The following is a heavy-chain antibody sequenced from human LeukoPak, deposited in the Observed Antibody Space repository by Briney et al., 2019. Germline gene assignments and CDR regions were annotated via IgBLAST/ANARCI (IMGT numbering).Heavy chain of an antibody. J-gene: IGHJ4*02. CDR1: GFTFSSYW. CDR2: IKQDGNEK. D-gene: IGHD2-2*02. CDR3: ARDWGSYCSSTSCYTRLTYYFDY. Sequence: GGSLRLSCAASGFTFSSYWMSWVRQAPGKGLEWVANIKQDGNEKYYVDSVKGRFTISRDNAKNSLYLQMNSLRAEDTAVYYCARDWGSYCSSTSCYTRLTYYFDYWGQGTLVTVSS. V-gene: IGHV3-7*01.